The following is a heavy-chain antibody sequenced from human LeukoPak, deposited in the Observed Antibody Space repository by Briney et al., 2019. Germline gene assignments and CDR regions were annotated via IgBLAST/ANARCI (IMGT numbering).Heavy chain of an antibody. Sequence: GGSLRLSCAASGFTFSNYYMSWIRQAPGKGLVWVSYISSRSSNKEYADSVKGRFTISRDNSKNSLFLQMDSLRAEDTAVYYCARVIAVVTNWFDPWGQGTLVTVSS. CDR1: GFTFSNYY. V-gene: IGHV3-11*04. CDR2: ISSRSSNK. J-gene: IGHJ5*02. D-gene: IGHD6-19*01. CDR3: ARVIAVVTNWFDP.